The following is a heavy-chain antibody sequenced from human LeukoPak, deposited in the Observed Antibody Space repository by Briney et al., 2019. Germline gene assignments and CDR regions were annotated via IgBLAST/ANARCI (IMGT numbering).Heavy chain of an antibody. CDR3: ARSWGSGSYDWFDP. V-gene: IGHV4-59*01. CDR1: GGSISSYY. CDR2: IYYSGST. D-gene: IGHD3-10*01. Sequence: PSGTLSLTCTVSGGSISSYYWSWIRQPPGKGLEWIGYIYYSGSTNYNPSLKSRVTISVDTSKNQFSLKLSSVTAADTAVYYCARSWGSGSYDWFDPWGQGTLVTVSS. J-gene: IGHJ5*02.